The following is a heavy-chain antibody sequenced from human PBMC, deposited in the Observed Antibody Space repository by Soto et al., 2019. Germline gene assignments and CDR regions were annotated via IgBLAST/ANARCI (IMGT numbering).Heavy chain of an antibody. V-gene: IGHV4-59*02. CDR1: GASVSSYY. J-gene: IGHJ4*02. CDR2: IYYIGST. D-gene: IGHD6-19*01. Sequence: QVQLQESGPGLVKPSETLSLTCTVSGASVSSYYWSWIRQPPGKGLEWIGYIYYIGSTNYNPSLNSRVTMSLDTSKNQFSLNLSSVTAADTAVYYCARGKQWLAYFDYWGQGTLVTVSS. CDR3: ARGKQWLAYFDY.